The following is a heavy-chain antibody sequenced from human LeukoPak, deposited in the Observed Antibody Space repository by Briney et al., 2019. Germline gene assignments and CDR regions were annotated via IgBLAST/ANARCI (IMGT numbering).Heavy chain of an antibody. CDR3: ARVRGVGPFDI. CDR2: IYYSGST. J-gene: IGHJ3*02. D-gene: IGHD3-10*01. CDR1: GGSISSYY. Sequence: SETLSLTCTVSGGSISSYYWSWIRQPPGKGLEWIGYIYYSGSTNYNPSLKSRVTISVDTSKNQFSLKLSPVTAADTAVYYCARVRGVGPFDIWGQGTMVTVSS. V-gene: IGHV4-59*01.